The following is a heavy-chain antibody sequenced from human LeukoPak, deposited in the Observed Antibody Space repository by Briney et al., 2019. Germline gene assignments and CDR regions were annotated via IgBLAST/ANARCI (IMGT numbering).Heavy chain of an antibody. CDR1: VFTFSSYA. V-gene: IGHV3-72*01. D-gene: IGHD6-19*01. J-gene: IGHJ4*02. CDR3: ARVSPTVAGSDYLDY. Sequence: PGGSLRLSCAASVFTFSSYAMSWVRQAPGKGLEWVGRIRKRPNSYTTEYAASVQGRFAISRDDSKNSLYLQMNSLKTEDTAVYYCARVSPTVAGSDYLDYWGQGTQVTISS. CDR2: IRKRPNSYTT.